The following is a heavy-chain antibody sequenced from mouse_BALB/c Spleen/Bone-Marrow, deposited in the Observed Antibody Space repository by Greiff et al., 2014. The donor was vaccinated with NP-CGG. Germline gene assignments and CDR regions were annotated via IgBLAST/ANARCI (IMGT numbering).Heavy chain of an antibody. D-gene: IGHD1-1*01. CDR1: GYTFTSYW. J-gene: IGHJ2*01. V-gene: IGHV1-69*02. CDR2: IYPSDSYT. CDR3: TRSGYGSSSLDY. Sequence: QVQLKESGAELVRPGASVKLSCKASGYTFTSYWINWVKQRPGQGLEWIGNIYPSDSYTNYNQKFKDEATLTVDKSSSTAYMQLSSPTSEDSAVYYCTRSGYGSSSLDYWGQGTTLTVSS.